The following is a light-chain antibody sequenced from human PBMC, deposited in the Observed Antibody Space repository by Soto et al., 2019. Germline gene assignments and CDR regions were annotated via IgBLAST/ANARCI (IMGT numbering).Light chain of an antibody. J-gene: IGKJ1*01. V-gene: IGKV3-20*01. Sequence: EIVLTQSPGTLSLSPGERATLSCRASQSVSSSYLAWYQQKPGRAPRLLIYGASSRATGIPGRFSGSGSGTDFTLTTSRLEPEDFAVYYCQQYGSSPRMFGQGTKVDIK. CDR3: QQYGSSPRM. CDR2: GAS. CDR1: QSVSSSY.